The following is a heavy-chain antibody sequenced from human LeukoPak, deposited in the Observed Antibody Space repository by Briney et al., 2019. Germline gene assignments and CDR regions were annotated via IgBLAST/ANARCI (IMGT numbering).Heavy chain of an antibody. CDR2: IYYSGST. Sequence: SETLSLTCTVSGGSLSSSSYYWSWIRQPPGKGLEWIGYIYYSGSTNYNPSLKSRVTISVDTSKNQFSLKLSSVTAADTAVYYCARSPGFGGVIVYFDYWGQGTLVTVSS. CDR3: ARSPGFGGVIVYFDY. D-gene: IGHD3-16*02. V-gene: IGHV4-61*01. J-gene: IGHJ4*02. CDR1: GGSLSSSSYY.